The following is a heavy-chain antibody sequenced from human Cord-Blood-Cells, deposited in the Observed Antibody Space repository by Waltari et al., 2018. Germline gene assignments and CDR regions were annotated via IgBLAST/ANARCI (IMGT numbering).Heavy chain of an antibody. CDR3: ARGGPRRPRVSPGIDY. J-gene: IGHJ4*02. D-gene: IGHD3-16*01. CDR2: IWYDGSNK. CDR1: GFTFSSYG. V-gene: IGHV3-33*01. Sequence: QVQLVESGGGVVQPGRSLRLSCAASGFTFSSYGMHWVRPAHVKGLEWGAVIWYDGSNKSYADSVKGRFIISRDNSKNTLYLQMNSLRAEDTAVYYCARGGPRRPRVSPGIDYWGQGTLVTVSS.